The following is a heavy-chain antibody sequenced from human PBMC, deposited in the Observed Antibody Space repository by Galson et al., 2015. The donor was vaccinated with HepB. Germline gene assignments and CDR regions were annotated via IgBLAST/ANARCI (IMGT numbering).Heavy chain of an antibody. Sequence: SVKVSCKASGYTFTSHYMHWVRQAPGQGLEWMGVINRSGDSAVYAQKFQGRVTMTSDTSSSTVYMELSSLRSDDTAVYFCARDRKPRELLYAFDIWGQGTMVTVSS. CDR1: GYTFTSHY. V-gene: IGHV1-46*01. CDR2: INRSGDSA. CDR3: ARDRKPRELLYAFDI. J-gene: IGHJ3*02. D-gene: IGHD1-26*01.